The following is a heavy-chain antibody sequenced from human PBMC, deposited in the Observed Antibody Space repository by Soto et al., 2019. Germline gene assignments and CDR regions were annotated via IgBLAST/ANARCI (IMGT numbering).Heavy chain of an antibody. V-gene: IGHV2-5*02. D-gene: IGHD1-26*01. CDR3: AHAYGGRSLY. Sequence: QITLKESGPTLVKPTQPLTLTCTFSGFSLPTDRVGVGWIRQPPGKALEWLAVIYWDDTKTYRPSLKSRLTIXXDPSKNQVAPTMPDMDPVDTATYYCAHAYGGRSLYWGQGTLVTVSS. CDR2: IYWDDTK. CDR1: GFSLPTDRVG. J-gene: IGHJ4*02.